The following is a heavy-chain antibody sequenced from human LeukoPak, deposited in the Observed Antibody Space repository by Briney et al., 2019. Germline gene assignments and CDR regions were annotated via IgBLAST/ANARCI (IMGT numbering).Heavy chain of an antibody. Sequence: GGSLRLSCAASGFTFSSYAMSWVRQAPGKGLEWVSAISGSGGSTYYADSVKGRFTISRHNSKNTLYLQMNSLRAEDTAVYYCARGAYYYGFYYFDYWGQGTLVTVSS. CDR2: ISGSGGST. CDR1: GFTFSSYA. J-gene: IGHJ4*02. V-gene: IGHV3-23*01. CDR3: ARGAYYYGFYYFDY. D-gene: IGHD3-10*01.